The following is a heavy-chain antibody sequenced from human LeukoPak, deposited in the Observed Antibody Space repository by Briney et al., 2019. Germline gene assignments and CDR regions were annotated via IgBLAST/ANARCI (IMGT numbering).Heavy chain of an antibody. J-gene: IGHJ4*02. Sequence: SQTLSLTCTVSGGSISSSSYYWGWIRQPPGKGLEWIGSIYYSGSTYYNPSLKSRVTISVDTSKNLFSLKLTSVTAADTAVYYCASQMTTVTPSNFDYWGQETLVTVSS. D-gene: IGHD4-17*01. CDR2: IYYSGST. CDR3: ASQMTTVTPSNFDY. CDR1: GGSISSSSYY. V-gene: IGHV4-39*07.